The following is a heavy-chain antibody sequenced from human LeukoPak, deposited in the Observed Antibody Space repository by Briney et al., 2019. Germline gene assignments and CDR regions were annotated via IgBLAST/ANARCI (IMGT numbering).Heavy chain of an antibody. Sequence: PGGSLRLSCAASGFTFSSYSMNWVRQAPGKGLEWVSSISSSSSYIYYADSVKGRFTISRDNAKNSLYLQMNSLRAEDTAVYYCATDRGSYGYWIDYWGQGTLVTVSS. CDR2: ISSSSSYI. V-gene: IGHV3-21*01. CDR3: ATDRGSYGYWIDY. CDR1: GFTFSSYS. J-gene: IGHJ4*02. D-gene: IGHD5-18*01.